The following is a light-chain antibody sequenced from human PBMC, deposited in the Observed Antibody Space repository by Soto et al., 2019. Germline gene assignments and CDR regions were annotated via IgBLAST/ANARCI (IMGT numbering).Light chain of an antibody. CDR2: DVS. CDR3: SSYAGSNNYV. CDR1: SSDVGGYNY. Sequence: QSALTQPPSASGSPGQSVTNSCTGTSSDVGGYNYVSWYQHHPGKAPKLMIYDVSKRPSGVPDRFSGSKSGNTASLTVSGLQAEDEADYYCSSYAGSNNYVFGTGTKLTVL. J-gene: IGLJ1*01. V-gene: IGLV2-8*01.